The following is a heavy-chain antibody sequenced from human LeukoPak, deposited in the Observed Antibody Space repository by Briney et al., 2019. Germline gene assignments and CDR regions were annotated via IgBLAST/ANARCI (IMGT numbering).Heavy chain of an antibody. J-gene: IGHJ4*02. CDR1: GGTFSSYA. V-gene: IGHV1-69*13. CDR2: IIPIFGTA. D-gene: IGHD3-10*01. CDR3: ARTGSGSYYLDY. Sequence: AASVKVSCKASGGTFSSYAISWVRQAPGQGLEWMGGIIPIFGTANYAQKFQGRVTITADESTSTAYMELSSLRSEDTAVYYCARTGSGSYYLDYWGQGTLVTVSS.